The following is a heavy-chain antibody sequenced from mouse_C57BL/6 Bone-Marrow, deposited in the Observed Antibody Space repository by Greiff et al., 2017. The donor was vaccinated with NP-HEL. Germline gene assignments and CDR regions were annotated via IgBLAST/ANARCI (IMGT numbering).Heavy chain of an antibody. Sequence: EVKVEESGGGLVQPGGSMKLSCVASGFTFSNYWMNWVRQSPEKGLEWVAQIRLKSDNYATHYAESVKGRFTISRDDSKSSVYLQMNNLRAEETGIYYCTDYTTGDAMDYWGQGTSVTVS. CDR2: IRLKSDNYAT. J-gene: IGHJ4*01. D-gene: IGHD1-1*01. CDR3: TDYTTGDAMDY. V-gene: IGHV6-3*01. CDR1: GFTFSNYW.